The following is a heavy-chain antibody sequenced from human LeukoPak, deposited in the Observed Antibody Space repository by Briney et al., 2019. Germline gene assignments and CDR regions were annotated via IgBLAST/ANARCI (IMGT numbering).Heavy chain of an antibody. CDR3: AKGRSFWSGYYFYYYYMDV. J-gene: IGHJ6*03. CDR2: FNHSGST. V-gene: IGHV4-34*01. Sequence: SETLSLTCAVYGGSFSGYYWSWIRQPPGKGLEWIGEFNHSGSTNYNPSLKSRVTISVDTSKNQFSLKLSSVTAADTAVYYCAKGRSFWSGYYFYYYYMDVWGKGTTVTVSS. D-gene: IGHD3-3*01. CDR1: GGSFSGYY.